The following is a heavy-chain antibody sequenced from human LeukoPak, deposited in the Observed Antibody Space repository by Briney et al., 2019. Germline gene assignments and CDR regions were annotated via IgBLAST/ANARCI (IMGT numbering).Heavy chain of an antibody. V-gene: IGHV3-30-3*01. Sequence: GGSLRLSCAASGFTFSSYAMHWVRQAPGKGLEWVAVISYDGSNKYYADSVKGRFTISRDNSKNTLYLQMNSLRAEDTAVYYCARERYSGYEDAFDIWGQGTMVTVSS. J-gene: IGHJ3*02. CDR3: ARERYSGYEDAFDI. D-gene: IGHD5-12*01. CDR1: GFTFSSYA. CDR2: ISYDGSNK.